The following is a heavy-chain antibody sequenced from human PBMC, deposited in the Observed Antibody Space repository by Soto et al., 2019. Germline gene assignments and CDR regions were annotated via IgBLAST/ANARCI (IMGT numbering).Heavy chain of an antibody. V-gene: IGHV4-31*03. CDR2: IYYSGST. D-gene: IGHD3-16*01. CDR1: GGSISSGGYY. Sequence: PSEKLSLTCTVSGGSISSGGYYWSWIRQHPGKGLEWIGYIYYSGSTYYNPSLKSRVTISVDTSKNQFSLKLSSVTAADTAVYYCASYEAGDYDYIWGSAVFAGAFDIWGQGTMVTVSS. CDR3: ASYEAGDYDYIWGSAVFAGAFDI. J-gene: IGHJ3*02.